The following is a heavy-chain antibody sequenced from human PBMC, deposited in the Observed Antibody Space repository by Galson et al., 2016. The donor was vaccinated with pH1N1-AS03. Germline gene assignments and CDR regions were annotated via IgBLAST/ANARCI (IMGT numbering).Heavy chain of an antibody. J-gene: IGHJ4*02. CDR1: GFTINNNY. D-gene: IGHD3-16*01. V-gene: IGHV3-53*01. CDR2: IYGGGDT. Sequence: SLRLSCAASGFTINNNYMSWVRQAPGKGLEWVSVIYGGGDTFYADPVKGRFTISRDNSKNTVYLQMNSLRVEDTAVYYCAIEPWGSAQGEYWGQGTLVTVSS. CDR3: AIEPWGSAQGEY.